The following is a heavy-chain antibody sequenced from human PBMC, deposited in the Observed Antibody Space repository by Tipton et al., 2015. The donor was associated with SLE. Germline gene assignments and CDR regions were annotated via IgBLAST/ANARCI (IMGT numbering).Heavy chain of an antibody. CDR2: VYYSGST. CDR1: GGSISPYY. D-gene: IGHD7-27*01. J-gene: IGHJ6*03. Sequence: GLVKPSETLSLTCTVSGGSISPYYWSWVRQPPGKGLEWIGYVYYSGSTMYNSSLRSRVTMAVDTSKNQFSLKLSSVTAADTAVYYCARDGPTWGYYYYMDVWGKGTTVTVSS. CDR3: ARDGPTWGYYYYMDV. V-gene: IGHV4-59*12.